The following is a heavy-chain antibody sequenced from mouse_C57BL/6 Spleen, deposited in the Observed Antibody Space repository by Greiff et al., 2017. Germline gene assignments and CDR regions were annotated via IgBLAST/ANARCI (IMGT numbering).Heavy chain of an antibody. V-gene: IGHV1-69*01. J-gene: IGHJ4*01. D-gene: IGHD1-3*01. CDR2: IDPSDSYT. Sequence: VQLKQPGAELVMPGASVKLSCKASGYTFTSYWMHWVKQRPGQGLEWIGEIDPSDSYTNYNQKFKGKSTLTVDKSSSTAYMQLSSLTSEDSAVYYCARGVLKNYWGQGTSVTVSS. CDR1: GYTFTSYW. CDR3: ARGVLKNY.